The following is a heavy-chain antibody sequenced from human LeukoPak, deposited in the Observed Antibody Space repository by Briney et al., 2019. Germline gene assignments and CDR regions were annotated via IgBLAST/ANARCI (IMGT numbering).Heavy chain of an antibody. V-gene: IGHV3-23*01. CDR2: ITGSGGTT. CDR1: GVAFSSHA. Sequence: GGSLRLSCEASGVAFSSHAMTWVRQAPGKGLEWVSGITGSGGTTYHAESVKGRFTISRDNSKNTLYLQMNSLRAEDTAVYYCARADVGYNSLGLDYWGQGTLVTVSS. D-gene: IGHD5-24*01. J-gene: IGHJ4*02. CDR3: ARADVGYNSLGLDY.